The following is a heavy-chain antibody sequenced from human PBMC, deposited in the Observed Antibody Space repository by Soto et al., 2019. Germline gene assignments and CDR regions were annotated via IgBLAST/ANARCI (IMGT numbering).Heavy chain of an antibody. CDR1: GFSFSNYF. CDR3: AKESDTFDV. Sequence: QVQLVESGGGVVQPGDSLKLSCAASGFSFSNYFMHWVRQAPGKGLKWLACIWFDGGSEFHADSLKDRLTLSRDTSSNTLYMEMSSLRAEDTAVYYCAKESDTFDVWGQGTMVTVSS. J-gene: IGHJ3*01. CDR2: IWFDGGSE. V-gene: IGHV3-30*02.